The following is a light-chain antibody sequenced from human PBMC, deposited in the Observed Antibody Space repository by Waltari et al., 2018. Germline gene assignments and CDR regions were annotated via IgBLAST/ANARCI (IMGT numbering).Light chain of an antibody. CDR3: QHYDSYSAT. V-gene: IGKV1-5*03. CDR1: QSISSW. J-gene: IGKJ4*02. Sequence: DIQMTQSPSTLSASVGDRVTITCRGSQSISSWLAWYQQKPGKAPKLLIYKASNLESGVPSRFSGGGSGTEFTLTINSLQPDDFATYYCQHYDSYSATFGRGTKVEIK. CDR2: KAS.